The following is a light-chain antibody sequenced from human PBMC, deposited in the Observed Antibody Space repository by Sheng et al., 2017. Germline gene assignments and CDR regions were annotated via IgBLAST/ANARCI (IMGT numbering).Light chain of an antibody. CDR1: LLAKN. J-gene: IGLJ3*02. CDR3: YSAADKGV. V-gene: IGLV3-27*01. Sequence: SYELTQPSSVSVSPGQTARITCSGDLLAKNMVAGSSRSQARPLCLVIYKDSERPSGIPERISGSSSGATLTLIISGAQLDDEADYYCYSAADKGVFGGGTRLTVL. CDR2: KDS.